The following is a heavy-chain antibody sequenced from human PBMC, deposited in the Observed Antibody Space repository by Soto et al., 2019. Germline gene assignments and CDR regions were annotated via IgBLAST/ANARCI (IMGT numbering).Heavy chain of an antibody. CDR3: ARQDGGDYYYYGMDV. CDR2: INPNSGGT. J-gene: IGHJ6*02. Sequence: GASLKVSCKASGYTFTGYYMHWVRQAPGQGLEWMGWINPNSGGTNYAQKFQGWVTMTRDTSISTAYMELSRLRSDDTAVYYCARQDGGDYYYYGMDVWGQGTTVTVAS. CDR1: GYTFTGYY. V-gene: IGHV1-2*04. D-gene: IGHD3-16*01.